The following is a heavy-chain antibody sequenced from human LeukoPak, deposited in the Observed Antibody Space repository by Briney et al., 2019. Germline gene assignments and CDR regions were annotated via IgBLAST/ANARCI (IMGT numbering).Heavy chain of an antibody. Sequence: GGSLRLSCAASGLTFGDYGMAWVRQAPGRGLEWVSGVNWSGSSTGYADSVKGRFTISRDNSKNTLYLEMKSLRHEDTAVYYCAKDRGRAQYSSSWRFDQWGQGTLVIVSS. CDR1: GLTFGDYG. CDR2: VNWSGSST. V-gene: IGHV3-20*04. D-gene: IGHD6-13*01. CDR3: AKDRGRAQYSSSWRFDQ. J-gene: IGHJ4*02.